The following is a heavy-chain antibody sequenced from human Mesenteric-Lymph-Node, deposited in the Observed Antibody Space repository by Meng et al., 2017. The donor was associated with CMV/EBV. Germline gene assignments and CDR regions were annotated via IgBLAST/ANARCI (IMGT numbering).Heavy chain of an antibody. CDR3: ARVYSSNYYELGFDP. V-gene: IGHV4-34*01. D-gene: IGHD6-13*01. Sequence: VNGGSFSENYWTWIRQPPGKGLEWIGENNPSGHTNYNPSLKSRVTISVETSKKQFSLKVNSVTAADTAVYYCARVYSSNYYELGFDPWGQGTLVTVSS. CDR1: GGSFSENY. J-gene: IGHJ5*02. CDR2: NNPSGHT.